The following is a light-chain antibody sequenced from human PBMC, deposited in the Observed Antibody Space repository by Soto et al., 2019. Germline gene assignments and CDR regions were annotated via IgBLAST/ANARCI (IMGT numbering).Light chain of an antibody. V-gene: IGKV4-1*01. CDR1: KSVLYSSNNRNY. J-gene: IGKJ1*01. CDR2: WAS. CDR3: QQYYSTPPT. Sequence: DIVMTQSPDSLAVSLGERATINCKSSKSVLYSSNNRNYLAWYQQKPGQPPKLLIYWASTRESGVPDRFSGSGSETDFPLTISSLQAEDVAVYYCQQYYSTPPTFGQGTKVEIK.